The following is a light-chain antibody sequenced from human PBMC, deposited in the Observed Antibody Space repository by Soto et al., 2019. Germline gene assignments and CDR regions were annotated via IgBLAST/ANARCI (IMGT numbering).Light chain of an antibody. Sequence: DIQMTQSPSSLSASVEDRAIITCRASQSISNHVNWYQQKPGKAPKLLIFAASSLQSGVPSRFSGSRSGPDFTLTISSLQPEDFATYYCQQSYSSPPTFGQGTKVDIK. V-gene: IGKV1-39*01. CDR3: QQSYSSPPT. CDR1: QSISNH. CDR2: AAS. J-gene: IGKJ1*01.